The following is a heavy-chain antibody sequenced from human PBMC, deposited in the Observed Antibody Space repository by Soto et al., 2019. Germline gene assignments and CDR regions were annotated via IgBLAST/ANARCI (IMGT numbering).Heavy chain of an antibody. CDR3: ARIRGVISYRFDP. CDR2: IYYSGST. CDR1: GGSISSGDYY. J-gene: IGHJ5*02. V-gene: IGHV4-30-4*01. D-gene: IGHD3-10*01. Sequence: SETLSLTCTVSGGSISSGDYYWSWIRQPPGKGLEWIGYIYYSGSTYYNPSLKSRVTISVDTSKNQFSLKLSSVTAADTAVYYCARIRGVISYRFDPWGQGTLVTVSS.